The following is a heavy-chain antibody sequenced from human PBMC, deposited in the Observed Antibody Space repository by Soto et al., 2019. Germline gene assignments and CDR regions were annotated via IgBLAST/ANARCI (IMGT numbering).Heavy chain of an antibody. CDR1: GFTFSSYS. CDR3: ARAYTAMVRSGYYYYGMDV. V-gene: IGHV3-21*01. D-gene: IGHD5-18*01. J-gene: IGHJ6*02. Sequence: GGSMRLSCAASGFTFSSYSMNWVRQAPGKGLEWVSSISSSSSYIYYADSVKGRFTISRDNAKNSLYLQMDSLRAEDTAVYYCARAYTAMVRSGYYYYGMDVWGQGTTVTVSS. CDR2: ISSSSSYI.